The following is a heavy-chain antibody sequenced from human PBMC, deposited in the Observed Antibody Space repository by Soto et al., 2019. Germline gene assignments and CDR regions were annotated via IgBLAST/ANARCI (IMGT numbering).Heavy chain of an antibody. CDR1: GYTFTSYA. Sequence: GASVKVSCKASGYTFTSYAMHWVRQAPGQRLEWMGWINAGNGNTKYSQKFQGRVAITRDTSASTAYVELSSLRSEDTAVYYCARGYGYSSGWYVYWGQGTLVTVSS. CDR3: ARGYGYSSGWYVY. J-gene: IGHJ4*02. D-gene: IGHD6-19*01. CDR2: INAGNGNT. V-gene: IGHV1-3*01.